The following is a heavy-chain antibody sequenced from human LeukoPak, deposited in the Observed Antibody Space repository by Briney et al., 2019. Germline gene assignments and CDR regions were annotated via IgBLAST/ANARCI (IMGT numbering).Heavy chain of an antibody. CDR2: IYTSGST. J-gene: IGHJ3*02. Sequence: PSETLSLTCTVSGGSISSYYWSWIRQPAAKGLEWIGRIYTSGSTNYNPSLKSRVTMSVDTSKNQFSLKLSSVTAADTAVYYCARGRYSDFWSGDQHDAFDIWGQGTMVTVSS. CDR1: GGSISSYY. CDR3: ARGRYSDFWSGDQHDAFDI. D-gene: IGHD3-3*01. V-gene: IGHV4-4*07.